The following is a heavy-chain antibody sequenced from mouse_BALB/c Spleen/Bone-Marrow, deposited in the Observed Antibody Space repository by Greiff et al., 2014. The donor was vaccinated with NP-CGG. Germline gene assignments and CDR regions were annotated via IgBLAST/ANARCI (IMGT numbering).Heavy chain of an antibody. CDR3: ARNGYYGWIAY. V-gene: IGHV4-1*02. CDR2: INPGSNTI. J-gene: IGHJ3*01. D-gene: IGHD2-3*01. CDR1: GFDFSRYW. Sequence: DVQLVESGGGLVQPGGSLKLSCAASGFDFSRYWMTWVRQAPGKGLEWIGEINPGSNTINYTPSLKDKFIISRDNAKNTLYLQMSKVRSEDTALYYCARNGYYGWIAYWGQGTLVTVSA.